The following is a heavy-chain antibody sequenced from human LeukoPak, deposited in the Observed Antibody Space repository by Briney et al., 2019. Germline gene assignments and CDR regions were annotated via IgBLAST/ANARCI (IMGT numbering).Heavy chain of an antibody. CDR3: ARVYRVGATIYYFDY. D-gene: IGHD1-26*01. J-gene: IGHJ4*02. Sequence: PSETLSLTCTVSGDSISSGGNYWSWLRQHPGKGLEWIGYIYYSGSTNYNPSLKSRVTISVDTSKNQFSLKLSSVTAADTAVYYCARVYRVGATIYYFDYWGQGTLVTVSS. CDR1: GDSISSGGNY. V-gene: IGHV4-61*08. CDR2: IYYSGST.